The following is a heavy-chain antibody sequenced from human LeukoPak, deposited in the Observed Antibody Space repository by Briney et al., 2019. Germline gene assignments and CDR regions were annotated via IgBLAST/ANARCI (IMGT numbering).Heavy chain of an antibody. CDR3: ARWPFYDSSGYYGGDDAFDI. Sequence: GASVKVSCKVSGYTLTELSMHWVRQAPGKGLEWMGGFDPEDGETIYAQKLQGRVTMTTDTSTSTAYMELRSLRSDDTAVYYCARWPFYDSSGYYGGDDAFDIWGQGTMVTVSS. CDR1: GYTLTELS. CDR2: FDPEDGET. V-gene: IGHV1-24*01. D-gene: IGHD3-22*01. J-gene: IGHJ3*02.